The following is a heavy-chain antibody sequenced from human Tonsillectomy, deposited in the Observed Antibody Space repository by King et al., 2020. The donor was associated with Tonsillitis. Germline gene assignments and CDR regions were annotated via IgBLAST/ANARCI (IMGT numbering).Heavy chain of an antibody. D-gene: IGHD3-10*01. CDR2: IKSDGSST. Sequence: VQLVESGGGLVHPGGSLRLSCAASGLTFSRYWMHWVRQAPGKGLVWVSRIKSDGSSTSYADSVKGRFTISRDNAKNTLYLQMNSLRVEDTAVYYCARNYYYGSGSYYGLSDAFDIWGQGTMVTVSS. CDR1: GLTFSRYW. V-gene: IGHV3-74*01. CDR3: ARNYYYGSGSYYGLSDAFDI. J-gene: IGHJ3*02.